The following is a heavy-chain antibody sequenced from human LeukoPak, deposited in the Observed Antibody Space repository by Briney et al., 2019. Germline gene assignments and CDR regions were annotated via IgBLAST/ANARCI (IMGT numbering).Heavy chain of an antibody. J-gene: IGHJ4*02. Sequence: PGGSLRLSCAASGFTFSSYSMNWVRQAPGKGLEWVSYISSSSSTIYYADSVKGRFTISRDNAKNPLYLQMNSLRAEDTAVYYCARDPRYCSSTSCQPDYWGQGTLVTVSS. V-gene: IGHV3-48*01. CDR1: GFTFSSYS. D-gene: IGHD2-2*01. CDR3: ARDPRYCSSTSCQPDY. CDR2: ISSSSSTI.